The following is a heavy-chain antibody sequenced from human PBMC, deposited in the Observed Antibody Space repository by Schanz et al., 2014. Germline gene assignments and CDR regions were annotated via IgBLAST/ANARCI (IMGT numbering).Heavy chain of an antibody. CDR1: GFTFSDYY. CDR3: ARSYSSGWSRCYYGMDV. Sequence: QVQLVESGGGLVKPGGSLRLSCAASGFTFSDYYMSWIRQAPGKGLEWVSYISSSSSYTDYAVSVKGRFTISRDNAKNSLYLQMHSLRAEDTAVYSCARSYSSGWSRCYYGMDVWGQGTTVTVSS. D-gene: IGHD6-19*01. V-gene: IGHV3-11*06. J-gene: IGHJ6*02. CDR2: ISSSSSYT.